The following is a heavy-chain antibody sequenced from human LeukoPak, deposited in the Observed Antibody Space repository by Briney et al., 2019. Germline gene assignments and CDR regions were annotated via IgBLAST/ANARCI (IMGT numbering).Heavy chain of an antibody. CDR3: ARGFGYYDSSGYLQAFDI. V-gene: IGHV4-59*01. Sequence: PSETLSLTCTVSGGSISSYYWSWVRQPPGKGLEWIRDIYYSGSTNYNPSLKSRVTISVDTSKNQFSLKLSSVTAADTAVYYCARGFGYYDSSGYLQAFDIWGQGTMVTVSS. CDR2: IYYSGST. J-gene: IGHJ3*02. CDR1: GGSISSYY. D-gene: IGHD3-22*01.